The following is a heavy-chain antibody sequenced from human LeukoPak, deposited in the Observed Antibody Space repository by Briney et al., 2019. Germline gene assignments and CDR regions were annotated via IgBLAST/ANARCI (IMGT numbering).Heavy chain of an antibody. CDR2: IYTSGST. CDR3: ARGGSTTGALPSSGAFDI. V-gene: IGHV4-61*02. J-gene: IGHJ3*02. Sequence: PSETLSLTCTVSGGSISSGSYYWSWIRQPAGKGLEWIGRIYTSGSTNYNPSLKSRVTISVDTSKNQFSLKLSSVTAADTAVYYCARGGSTTGALPSSGAFDIWGQGTMVTVSS. D-gene: IGHD1-1*01. CDR1: GGSISSGSYY.